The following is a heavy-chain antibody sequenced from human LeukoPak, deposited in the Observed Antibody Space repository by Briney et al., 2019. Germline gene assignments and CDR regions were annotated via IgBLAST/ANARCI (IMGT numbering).Heavy chain of an antibody. CDR1: GGSFSGYY. D-gene: IGHD2-15*01. Sequence: SETLSLTCAVYGGSFSGYYWSWIRQPPGKGLEWIGEINHSGSTNYNPSLKSRVTISVDTSKNQFSLRLSSVTAADTAVYYCASVDCSGGSCYSDENYYYYYGMDVWGQGTTVTVSS. CDR3: ASVDCSGGSCYSDENYYYYYGMDV. J-gene: IGHJ6*02. CDR2: INHSGST. V-gene: IGHV4-34*01.